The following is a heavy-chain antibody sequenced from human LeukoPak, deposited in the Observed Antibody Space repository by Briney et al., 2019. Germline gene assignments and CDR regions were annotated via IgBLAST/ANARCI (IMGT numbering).Heavy chain of an antibody. CDR1: GGSISSSSYY. V-gene: IGHV4-39*01. D-gene: IGHD4-17*01. J-gene: IGHJ4*02. Sequence: PSETLSLTCTVSGGSISSSSYYWGWIRPPPGKGLDGIGSIYYGGSTYYNPSLKSRVTMSVDTSKNQFSLKLSSVTAADTSVYYCARVARYGDYFVDYWGQGTLVTVSS. CDR3: ARVARYGDYFVDY. CDR2: IYYGGST.